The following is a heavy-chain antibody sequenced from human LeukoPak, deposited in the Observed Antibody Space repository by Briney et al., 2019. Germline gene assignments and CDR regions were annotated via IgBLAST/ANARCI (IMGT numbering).Heavy chain of an antibody. D-gene: IGHD1-1*01. CDR3: AKKGQADDNGKPD. V-gene: IGHV3-21*04. J-gene: IGHJ4*02. Sequence: GSLTLSCTASGFTFSTYSMTWVRQAPGKGLEWVSSISDSSTYIYYTDSVKGRFTISRDNAKNSLYLQMNSLRADDTAVYYCAKKGQADDNGKPDWGQGTLVTVSS. CDR2: ISDSSTYI. CDR1: GFTFSTYS.